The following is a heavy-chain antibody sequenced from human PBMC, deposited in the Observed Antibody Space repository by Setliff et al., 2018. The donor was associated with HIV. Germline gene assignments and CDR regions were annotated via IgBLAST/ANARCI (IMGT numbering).Heavy chain of an antibody. V-gene: IGHV3-11*01. D-gene: IGHD3-22*01. Sequence: GGSLRLSCAASGFTFSDYYMSWIRQAPGKGLEWVSYISSSGSTIYYADSVKGRFTISRDNAKNSLYLQMNSLRAEDTAVYYCARGSYYYDSSGSPNYYFDYWGQGTLVTAPQ. CDR2: ISSSGSTI. CDR3: ARGSYYYDSSGSPNYYFDY. J-gene: IGHJ4*02. CDR1: GFTFSDYY.